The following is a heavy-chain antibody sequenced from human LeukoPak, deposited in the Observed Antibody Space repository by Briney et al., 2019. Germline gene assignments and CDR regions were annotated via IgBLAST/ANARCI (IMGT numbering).Heavy chain of an antibody. CDR1: GYTFTSYG. V-gene: IGHV1-8*01. CDR3: ARGPYSSSWYEWGDYYYGMDV. J-gene: IGHJ6*02. CDR2: MNPNSGNT. D-gene: IGHD6-13*01. Sequence: ASVKVSCKASGYTFTSYGINWVRQATGQGLEWMGWMNPNSGNTGYAQKFQGRVTMTRNTSISTAYMELSSLRSEDTAVYYCARGPYSSSWYEWGDYYYGMDVWGQGTTVTVSS.